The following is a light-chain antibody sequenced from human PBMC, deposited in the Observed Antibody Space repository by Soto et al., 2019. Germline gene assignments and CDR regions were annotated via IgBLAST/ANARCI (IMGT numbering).Light chain of an antibody. CDR1: QSIGSD. CDR2: GAS. J-gene: IGKJ1*01. V-gene: IGKV3-15*01. Sequence: IVQKHSPATLSVTTSERATLSCRASQSIGSDLAWYQQKPGQAPRLLIYGASTRATGIPARFSGSGSGTEFTLTISSLQSEHVASYYCPEYYMCPWSSGQATIV. CDR3: PEYYMCPWS.